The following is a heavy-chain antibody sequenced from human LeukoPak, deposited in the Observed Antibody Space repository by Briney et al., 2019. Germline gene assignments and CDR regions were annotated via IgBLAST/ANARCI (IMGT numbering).Heavy chain of an antibody. V-gene: IGHV3-53*01. CDR1: GFTFSSYA. J-gene: IGHJ3*02. D-gene: IGHD3-22*01. CDR2: IFSGGGT. Sequence: GGSLRLSRAASGFTFSSYAMHWVRQAPGRGREWVSVIFSGGGTYYQDFVKGRFTISRDNSKNTLYLQMNSLRAEDTAVYYCARGELTTGNAFDIWGQGTMVTVSS. CDR3: ARGELTTGNAFDI.